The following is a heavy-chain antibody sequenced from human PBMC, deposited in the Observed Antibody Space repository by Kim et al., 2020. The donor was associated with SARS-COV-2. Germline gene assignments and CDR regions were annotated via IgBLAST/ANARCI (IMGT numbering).Heavy chain of an antibody. D-gene: IGHD6-13*01. V-gene: IGHV4-30-2*01. Sequence: SETLSLTCAVSGGSISSGGYSWSWIRQPPGKGLEWIGYIYHSGSTYYNPSLKSRVTISVDRSKNQFSLKLSSVTAADTAVYYCARVLAAAVGYYIDVWG. CDR3: ARVLAAAVGYYIDV. J-gene: IGHJ6*03. CDR1: GGSISSGGYS. CDR2: IYHSGST.